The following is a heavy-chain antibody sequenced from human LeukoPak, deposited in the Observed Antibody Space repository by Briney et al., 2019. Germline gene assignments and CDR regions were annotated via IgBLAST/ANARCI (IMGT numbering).Heavy chain of an antibody. D-gene: IGHD2-8*01. CDR1: GFTFSSYW. J-gene: IGHJ4*02. CDR2: SGIDGTT. Sequence: GGSLRLSCAAAGFTFSSYWKSWVRQAPGKGMEWVSGSGIDGTTYYADAVKGRFAISRDNAKTSLYLQMNSLRVEDTAVYYCARANGYYDSWGQGTLVTVSS. V-gene: IGHV3-23*01. CDR3: ARANGYYDS.